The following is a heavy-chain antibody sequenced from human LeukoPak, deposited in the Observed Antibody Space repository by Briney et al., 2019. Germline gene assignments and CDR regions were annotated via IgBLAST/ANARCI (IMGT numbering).Heavy chain of an antibody. J-gene: IGHJ4*02. CDR3: VRTPPNWEFDY. D-gene: IGHD7-27*01. CDR2: IIPIFGTA. Sequence: SVTVSCKASGGTFSSYAISWVRQAPGQGLEWMGGIIPIFGTANYAQKFQGRVTMTSDSSISTAYMELSSLRSEDTAIYYCVRTPPNWEFDYWGQGTLVTVSS. V-gene: IGHV1-69*05. CDR1: GGTFSSYA.